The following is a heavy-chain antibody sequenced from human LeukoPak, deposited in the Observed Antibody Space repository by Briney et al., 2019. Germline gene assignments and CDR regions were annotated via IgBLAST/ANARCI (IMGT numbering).Heavy chain of an antibody. V-gene: IGHV4-59*08. CDR1: GGSISGTYY. CDR3: ARSRDYYGSLSAFDI. Sequence: SETLSLTCTVSGGSISGTYYWSWIRQPPGKGLEWIGYIFYTGTTDSNPSLKSRVTISVDTSKNQFSLKLSSVTAADTAVYYCARSRDYYGSLSAFDIWGQGTMVTVSS. CDR2: IFYTGTT. D-gene: IGHD3-10*01. J-gene: IGHJ3*02.